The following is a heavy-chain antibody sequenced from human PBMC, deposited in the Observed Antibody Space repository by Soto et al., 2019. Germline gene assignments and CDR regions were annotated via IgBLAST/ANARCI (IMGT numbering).Heavy chain of an antibody. J-gene: IGHJ4*02. CDR2: IKFDGTNI. D-gene: IGHD3-10*01. Sequence: DVQLVESVGGLVQPGGSLRLSCVASGFTYSYYWLSWVRQAPGKGLEWVARIKFDGTNIQYADSVNGRFTISGDNAEMSLSLQLRSLRGGDTAVYYCARGTGYDSAGSVNHYFDYWGQGSRVTVSS. CDR1: GFTYSYYW. CDR3: ARGTGYDSAGSVNHYFDY. V-gene: IGHV3-7*01.